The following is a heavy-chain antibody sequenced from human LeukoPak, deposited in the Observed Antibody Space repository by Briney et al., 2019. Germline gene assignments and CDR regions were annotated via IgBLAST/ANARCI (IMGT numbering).Heavy chain of an antibody. V-gene: IGHV3-21*01. CDR3: ARRGYSDSSGYDY. CDR2: ISGDSTDI. CDR1: GFTFRSYA. D-gene: IGHD3-22*01. J-gene: IGHJ4*02. Sequence: PGGSLSLSCAASGFTFRSYAMNWVRQAPGKGLEWVSSISGDSTDIYYADSVMGRSTISRDNAKNSLYLQINSLRAEDTAIYYCARRGYSDSSGYDYWGQGTLVTVSS.